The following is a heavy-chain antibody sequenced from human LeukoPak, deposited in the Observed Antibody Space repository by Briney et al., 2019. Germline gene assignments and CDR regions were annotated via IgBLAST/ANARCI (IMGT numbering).Heavy chain of an antibody. D-gene: IGHD5-24*01. CDR2: IRYDGSNK. CDR1: GFTFSSYG. Sequence: SGGSLRLSCAASGFTFSSYGMHWVRQAPGKGLEWVAFIRYDGSNKYYADSVKGRFTISRDNAKNSLYLQMNSLRAEDTAVYYCARETPGGGWLHYWGQGTLVTVSS. J-gene: IGHJ4*02. V-gene: IGHV3-30*02. CDR3: ARETPGGGWLHY.